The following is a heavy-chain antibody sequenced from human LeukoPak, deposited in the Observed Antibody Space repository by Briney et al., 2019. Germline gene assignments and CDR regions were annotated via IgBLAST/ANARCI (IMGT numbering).Heavy chain of an antibody. CDR2: ISAYNGNT. J-gene: IGHJ6*02. D-gene: IGHD1-26*01. CDR3: ARFSGSYRDYYYYGMDV. V-gene: IGHV1-18*01. CDR1: GYTFTSYG. Sequence: ASVKVSCKASGYTFTSYGISWVRQAPGQGLEWMGWISAYNGNTNYAQKLQGRVTMTTDTSTSTAYMELRSLRSDDTAVYYCARFSGSYRDYYYYGMDVWGQGTTVTVSS.